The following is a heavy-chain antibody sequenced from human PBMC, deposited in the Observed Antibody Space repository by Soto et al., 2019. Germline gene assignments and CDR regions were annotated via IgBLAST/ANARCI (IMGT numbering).Heavy chain of an antibody. CDR1: GFTFSSYA. V-gene: IGHV3-30-3*01. Sequence: QVQLVESGGGVVQPGRSLRLSCAASGFTFSSYAMHWVRQAPGKGLEWVAVISYDGSNKYYADSVKGRFTISRDNSKNTLYLQMNSLRAEDTAVYYCVRVLGATGTFDYWGQGTLVTVSS. J-gene: IGHJ4*02. CDR3: VRVLGATGTFDY. CDR2: ISYDGSNK. D-gene: IGHD1-26*01.